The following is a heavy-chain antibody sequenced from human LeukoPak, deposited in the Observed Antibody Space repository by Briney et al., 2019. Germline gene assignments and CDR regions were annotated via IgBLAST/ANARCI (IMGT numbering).Heavy chain of an antibody. CDR1: GFTFSSYG. Sequence: GGSLRLSCAASGFTFSSYGMHWVRQAPGKGLGWVAFIRYDGSNKYYADSVKGRFTISRDNAKNTLYLQMNSLRAEDTAVYYCARVGSSSLDYWGQGTLVTVSS. CDR2: IRYDGSNK. D-gene: IGHD6-6*01. J-gene: IGHJ4*02. CDR3: ARVGSSSLDY. V-gene: IGHV3-30*02.